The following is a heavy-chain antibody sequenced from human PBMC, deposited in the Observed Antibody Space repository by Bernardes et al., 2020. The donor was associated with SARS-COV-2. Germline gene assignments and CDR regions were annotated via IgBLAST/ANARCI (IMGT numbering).Heavy chain of an antibody. CDR3: ARGRRYYDSSGYYFDY. J-gene: IGHJ4*02. D-gene: IGHD3-22*01. V-gene: IGHV4-59*01. CDR1: GGSISGYY. CDR2: IYYSGST. Sequence: ETLSLTCTVSGGSISGYYWSWIRQPPGKGLEWIGYIYYSGSTNYNPSLKSRVTISVDTSKNQFSLKLSSVTAADTAVYYCARGRRYYDSSGYYFDYWGQGTLVTVSS.